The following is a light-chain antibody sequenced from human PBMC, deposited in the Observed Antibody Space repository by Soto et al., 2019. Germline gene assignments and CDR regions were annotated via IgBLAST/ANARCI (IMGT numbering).Light chain of an antibody. CDR3: ATWDSSLSAVV. V-gene: IGLV1-51*01. CDR2: DNI. CDR1: SSSIGKNY. J-gene: IGLJ2*01. Sequence: VLTQPPSVSAAPGQKVTISCSGSSSSIGKNYVSWYQQVPGSAPKLLIYDNIERPSGIPDRFSGSKSGTSATLGITGLQTGDEADYYCATWDSSLSAVVFGGGTQLTVL.